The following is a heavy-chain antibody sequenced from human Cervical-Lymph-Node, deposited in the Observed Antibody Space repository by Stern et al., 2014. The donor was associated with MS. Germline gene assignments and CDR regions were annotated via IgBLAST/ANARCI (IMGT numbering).Heavy chain of an antibody. CDR1: GGSISSSGYY. Sequence: VQLVESGPGLVKPSQTLSLTCTVSGGSISSSGYYWSWIRQPADKGLEWIGRIHDSGSTYYNPPLKSRVTISMDTAQNTFSLQLTSVTAADTAVYYCATTRWDLFTWNWFDPWGQGTLVTVSS. CDR3: ATTRWDLFTWNWFDP. J-gene: IGHJ5*02. D-gene: IGHD1-26*01. V-gene: IGHV4-61*02. CDR2: IHDSGST.